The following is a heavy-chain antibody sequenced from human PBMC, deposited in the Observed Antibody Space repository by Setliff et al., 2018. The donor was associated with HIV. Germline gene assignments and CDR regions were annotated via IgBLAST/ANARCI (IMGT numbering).Heavy chain of an antibody. CDR3: ARGPNYCDSSGYSYYFDY. CDR2: IYYSGST. V-gene: IGHV4-59*08. Sequence: SETLSLTCTVSGGSISSHSWNWIRQPPGKGLEWIGSIYYSGSTNYNPSLKSRVTISEDTSKNQFSLKLSSVTAADTAVYSCARGPNYCDSSGYSYYFDYWGQGTLVTVSS. J-gene: IGHJ4*02. D-gene: IGHD3-22*01. CDR1: GGSISSHS.